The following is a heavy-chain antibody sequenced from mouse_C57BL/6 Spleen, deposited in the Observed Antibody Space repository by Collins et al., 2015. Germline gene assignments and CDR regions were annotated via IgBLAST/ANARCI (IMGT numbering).Heavy chain of an antibody. Sequence: DVQLQESGPGLVKPSQSLSLTCSSHWLLHRQWLLLELDPALSRKQLEWMGYINYDGSNNYNPSLKNRISITRDTSKNQFFLKLNSVTTEDTATYYCARGMITTAMDYWGQGTSVTVSS. CDR1: LLHRQWLL. CDR2: INYDGSN. CDR3: ARGMITTAMDY. D-gene: IGHD2-4*01. V-gene: IGHV3-6*02. J-gene: IGHJ4*01.